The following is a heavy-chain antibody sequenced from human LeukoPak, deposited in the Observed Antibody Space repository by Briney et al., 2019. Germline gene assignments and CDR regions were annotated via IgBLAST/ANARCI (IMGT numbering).Heavy chain of an antibody. CDR2: ISGSGGST. Sequence: GGSLRLSCAASGFTFSSYAMSWVRQAPGKGLEWVSAISGSGGSTYYADSVKGRFTISRDNSKNTLYLQMNSLRAEDTAVYYCARDRLRHDYGGNGGVTSGFDYWGQGTLVTVSS. J-gene: IGHJ4*02. V-gene: IGHV3-23*01. CDR1: GFTFSSYA. CDR3: ARDRLRHDYGGNGGVTSGFDY. D-gene: IGHD4-23*01.